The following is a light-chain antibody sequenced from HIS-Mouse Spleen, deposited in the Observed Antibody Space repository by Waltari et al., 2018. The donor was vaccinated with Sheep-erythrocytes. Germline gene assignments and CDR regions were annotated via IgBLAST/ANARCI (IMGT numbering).Light chain of an antibody. J-gene: IGLJ3*02. CDR1: RSDVGSYNL. CDR3: CSYAGSSTPWV. V-gene: IGLV2-23*01. Sequence: QSALTQPASVSGSPGQSITSSCTGTRSDVGSYNLVSWYQQHPGKAPKLMIDEGSKRPSGVSNRFSGSKSGNTASLTISGLQAEDEADYYCCSYAGSSTPWVFGGGTKLTVL. CDR2: EGS.